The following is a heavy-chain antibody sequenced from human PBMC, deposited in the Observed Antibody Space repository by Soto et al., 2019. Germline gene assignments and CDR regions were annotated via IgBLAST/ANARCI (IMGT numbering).Heavy chain of an antibody. CDR3: AKSWGVGGNHYYYGMDV. J-gene: IGHJ6*02. V-gene: IGHV3-30*18. CDR2: ISYDGNNK. D-gene: IGHD1-26*01. Sequence: QVQLVESGGGVVQPGRSQRLSCAASGFTFNSFGMHWVRQAPGKGLEWVAVISYDGNNKYYADSVKGRFTISRDNSKNTLYVQMNSLRAEDTAVYYCAKSWGVGGNHYYYGMDVWGQGTTVTVSS. CDR1: GFTFNSFG.